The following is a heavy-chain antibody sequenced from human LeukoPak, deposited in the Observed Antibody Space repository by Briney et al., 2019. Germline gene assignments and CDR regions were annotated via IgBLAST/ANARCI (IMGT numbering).Heavy chain of an antibody. Sequence: SETLSLTCIVSGGSISRHYWSWIRQPAGKGLEWIGRIYTSGSTNYNPSLKSRVTMSVDTSKNQFSLKLSSVTAADTAVYYCARGGIAAAVPFDYWGQGTLVTVYS. CDR1: GGSISRHY. D-gene: IGHD6-13*01. J-gene: IGHJ4*02. CDR2: IYTSGST. CDR3: ARGGIAAAVPFDY. V-gene: IGHV4-4*07.